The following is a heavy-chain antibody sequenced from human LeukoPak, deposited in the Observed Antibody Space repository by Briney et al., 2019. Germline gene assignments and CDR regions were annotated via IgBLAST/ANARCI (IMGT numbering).Heavy chain of an antibody. V-gene: IGHV3-21*01. CDR3: AREQREGFDY. D-gene: IGHD1-1*01. J-gene: IGHJ4*02. CDR2: ISSSSSYI. Sequence: PGGSLRLSCAASGFTFSSYSMSWVRQAPGKGLEWVSSISSSSSYIYYTDSVKGRFTISRDNAKNSLYLQMNSLRAEDTAVYYCAREQREGFDYWGQGTLVTVSS. CDR1: GFTFSSYS.